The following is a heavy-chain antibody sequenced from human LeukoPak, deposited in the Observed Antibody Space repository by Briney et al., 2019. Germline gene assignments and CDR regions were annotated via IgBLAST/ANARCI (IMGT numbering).Heavy chain of an antibody. J-gene: IGHJ3*02. Sequence: SETLSLTCTVSGGSISSYYWSWIRQPPGKGLEWIGYIYYSGSTNYNPSLKSRVTISVDTSKNQFSLKLSSVTAADTAVYYCARIAAAGEEAFDIWGQGTMVTVSS. CDR1: GGSISSYY. D-gene: IGHD6-13*01. CDR2: IYYSGST. V-gene: IGHV4-59*01. CDR3: ARIAAAGEEAFDI.